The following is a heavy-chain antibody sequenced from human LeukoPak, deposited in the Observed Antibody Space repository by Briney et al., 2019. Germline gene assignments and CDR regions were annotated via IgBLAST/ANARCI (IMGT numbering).Heavy chain of an antibody. D-gene: IGHD5-18*01. V-gene: IGHV3-23*01. CDR2: ISGSGGNT. CDR3: AKGVDTTMVDF. J-gene: IGHJ4*02. CDR1: GFTFSSYS. Sequence: GGSLRLSCAASGFTFSSYSMNWVRQAPGKELEWVSAISGSGGNTHYADSVKGRFTISRDNSKNTLYLQMNSLRAEDTAVYFCAKGVDTTMVDFWGQGTLVTVSS.